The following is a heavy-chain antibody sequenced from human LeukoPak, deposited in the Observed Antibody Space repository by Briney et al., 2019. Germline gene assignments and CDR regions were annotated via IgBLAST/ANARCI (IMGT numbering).Heavy chain of an antibody. CDR3: ARFGYSGWNLEY. CDR1: GFSFRDFW. V-gene: IGHV3-7*01. CDR2: INQGGSAK. Sequence: PGGSLRLSCAASGFSFRDFWMTWVRQAPGKGLEWVANINQGGSAKYYAVSVKGRYTISRDDAESSLYVQMNSLRDEDTAVYYCARFGYSGWNLEYWGQGTLVTVSS. J-gene: IGHJ4*02. D-gene: IGHD5-12*01.